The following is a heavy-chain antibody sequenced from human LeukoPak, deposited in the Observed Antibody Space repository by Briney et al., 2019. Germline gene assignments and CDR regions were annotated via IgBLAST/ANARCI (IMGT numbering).Heavy chain of an antibody. J-gene: IGHJ3*02. CDR1: GGTFSSYA. CDR2: IIPIFGTP. CDR3: ARPRGYSYGYDAFDI. Sequence: GASVKVSCKASGGTFSSYAISWVRQAPGQGLEWMGMIIPIFGTPNYAQRLQGRITIAADELTITAYMELTSLRSEDTAVYYCARPRGYSYGYDAFDIWGQGTMVTVSS. V-gene: IGHV1-69*13. D-gene: IGHD5-18*01.